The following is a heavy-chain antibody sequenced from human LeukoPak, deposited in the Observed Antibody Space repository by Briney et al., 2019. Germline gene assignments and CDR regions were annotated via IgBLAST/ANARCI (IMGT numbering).Heavy chain of an antibody. CDR1: GFTFSDYY. CDR2: ISSSSNYT. J-gene: IGHJ4*02. D-gene: IGHD3-22*01. V-gene: IGHV3-11*05. CDR3: ARDPLYYDSSGYSY. Sequence: GGSLRLSCAASGFTFSDYYMSWIRQAPGKGLEWVSYISSSSNYTNYADSVKGRFTISRDNAKNSLYLQMNSLRAEDTAVYYCARDPLYYDSSGYSYWGQGTLVTVSS.